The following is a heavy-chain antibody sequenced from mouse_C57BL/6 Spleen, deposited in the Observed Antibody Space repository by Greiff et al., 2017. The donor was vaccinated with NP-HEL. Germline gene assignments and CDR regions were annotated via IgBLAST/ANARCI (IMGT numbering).Heavy chain of an antibody. V-gene: IGHV5-4*01. J-gene: IGHJ3*01. CDR3: ARALTAWFAY. CDR1: GFTFSSYA. Sequence: EVQLVESGGGLVKPGGSLKLSCAASGFTFSSYAMSWVRQTPEKRLEWVATISDGGSYTYYPDNVKGRFTISRDNAKNNLYLQMSHLKSEDTAMYYCARALTAWFAYWGQGTLVTVSA. CDR2: ISDGGSYT. D-gene: IGHD4-1*01.